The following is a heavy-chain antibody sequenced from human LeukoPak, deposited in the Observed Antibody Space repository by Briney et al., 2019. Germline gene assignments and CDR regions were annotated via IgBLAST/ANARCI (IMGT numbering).Heavy chain of an antibody. CDR3: ARGQARVRYFDWFVPDY. V-gene: IGHV4-30-2*01. Sequence: SETLSLTCTVSGGSISSGGYYWSWIRQPPGKGLEWIGFIYHSGSTYYSPSLKSRVTISVDRSKNQFSLKLSSVTAADTAVYYCARGQARVRYFDWFVPDYWGQGTLVTVSS. J-gene: IGHJ4*02. CDR1: GGSISSGGYY. D-gene: IGHD3-9*01. CDR2: IYHSGST.